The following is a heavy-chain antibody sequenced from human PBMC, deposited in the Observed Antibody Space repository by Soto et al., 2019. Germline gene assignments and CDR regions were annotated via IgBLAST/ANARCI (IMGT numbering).Heavy chain of an antibody. D-gene: IGHD6-6*01. CDR3: ARTSRFDY. Sequence: PSETLSLTCAVSGGSISSSNWWSWVRQPPGKGLEWIGEINHSGSTNYNPSLKSRVTMSVDTSKNQFSLKLSSVTAADTAVYYCARTSRFDYWGQVTLVTVSS. CDR2: INHSGST. CDR1: GGSISSSNW. V-gene: IGHV4-4*02. J-gene: IGHJ4*02.